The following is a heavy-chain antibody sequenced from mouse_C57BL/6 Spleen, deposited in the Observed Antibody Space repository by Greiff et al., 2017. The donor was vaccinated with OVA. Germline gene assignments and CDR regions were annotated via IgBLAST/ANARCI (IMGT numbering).Heavy chain of an antibody. CDR1: GYAFTNYL. CDR3: ARTGTVYYFDY. V-gene: IGHV1-54*01. D-gene: IGHD1-1*01. CDR2: INPGSGGT. Sequence: QVHVKQSGAELVRPVTSVKVSCKASGYAFTNYLIEWVKQRPGQGLEWIGVINPGSGGTNYNEKFKGKATLTADKSSSTAYMQLSSLTSEDSAVYFCARTGTVYYFDYWGQGTTLTVSS. J-gene: IGHJ2*01.